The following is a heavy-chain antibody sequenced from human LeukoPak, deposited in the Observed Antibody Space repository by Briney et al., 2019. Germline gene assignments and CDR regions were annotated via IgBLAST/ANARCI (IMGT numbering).Heavy chain of an antibody. CDR1: GGSFSGYY. J-gene: IGHJ5*02. CDR3: ARYGMAAEGIWWFDP. D-gene: IGHD6-13*01. CDR2: INHSGST. V-gene: IGHV4-34*01. Sequence: SETLSLTCAVYGGSFSGYYWSWIRQPPGKGLEWIGEINHSGSTNYNPSLKSRVTISVDTSKNQFSLKLSSVTAADTAFYYCARYGMAAEGIWWFDPWGQGTLVTVSS.